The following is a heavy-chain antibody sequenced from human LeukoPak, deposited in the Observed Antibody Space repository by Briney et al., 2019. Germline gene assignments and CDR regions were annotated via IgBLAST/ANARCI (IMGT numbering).Heavy chain of an antibody. CDR2: ISSSSSTI. Sequence: GGSLRLSCAASGFTFSSYWMSWVRQAPGKGLEWVSYISSSSSTIYYADSVKGRFTISRDNAKNSLYLQMNCLRAEDTAVYYCAREAHYYGSGSYLLDHWGQGTLVTVSS. V-gene: IGHV3-48*04. CDR3: AREAHYYGSGSYLLDH. J-gene: IGHJ4*02. CDR1: GFTFSSYW. D-gene: IGHD3-10*01.